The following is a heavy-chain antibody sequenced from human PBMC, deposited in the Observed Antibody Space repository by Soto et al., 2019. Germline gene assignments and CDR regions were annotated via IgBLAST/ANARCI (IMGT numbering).Heavy chain of an antibody. V-gene: IGHV1-69*13. CDR3: AKDLFDLTPTYYYYGMDV. J-gene: IGHJ6*02. Sequence: ASVKVSCKASGGTFSSYAISWVRQAPGQGLEWMGGIIPIFGTANYAQKFQGRVTITADESTSTAYMELSSLRSEDTAVYYCAKDLFDLTPTYYYYGMDVWGQGTTVTVSS. CDR2: IIPIFGTA. CDR1: GGTFSSYA. D-gene: IGHD3-9*01.